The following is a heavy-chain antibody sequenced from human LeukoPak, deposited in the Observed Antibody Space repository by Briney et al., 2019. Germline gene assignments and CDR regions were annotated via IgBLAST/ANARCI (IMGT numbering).Heavy chain of an antibody. CDR3: AKDSAFYYIDV. CDR1: GFTFSRYS. J-gene: IGHJ6*03. D-gene: IGHD3-10*01. CDR2: ITSSSSMI. V-gene: IGHV3-48*01. Sequence: GGSLRLSCAASGFTFSRYSMNWVRQAPGKGLEWLSYITSSSSMIYYADSVKGRFTISRDNAKNSLYLQMNSLKGDDTAVYYCAKDSAFYYIDVWGKGTTVIISS.